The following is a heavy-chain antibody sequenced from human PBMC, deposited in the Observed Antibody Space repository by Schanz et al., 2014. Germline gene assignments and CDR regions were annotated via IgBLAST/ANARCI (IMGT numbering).Heavy chain of an antibody. CDR2: ISYSGST. CDR1: GFTFSSYA. CDR3: ARDRGHGDLPGDI. V-gene: IGHV4-31*02. Sequence: QVQLVESGGGLIQPGGSLRLSCAASGFTFSSYAMSWIRQHPGKGLEWIGFISYSGSTYYNPSLKSRVTISVDTSKNQFSLNLSSATAADTAVYYCARDRGHGDLPGDIWGQGTMVTVSS. D-gene: IGHD4-17*01. J-gene: IGHJ3*02.